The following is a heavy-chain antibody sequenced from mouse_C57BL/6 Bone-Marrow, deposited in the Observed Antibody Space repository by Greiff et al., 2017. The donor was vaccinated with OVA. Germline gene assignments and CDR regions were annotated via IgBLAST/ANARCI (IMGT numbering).Heavy chain of an antibody. V-gene: IGHV5-12*01. J-gene: IGHJ4*01. Sequence: DVMLVESGGGLVQPGGSLKLSCAASGFTFSDYYMYWVRQTPEKRLEWVAYISNGGGSTYYPDTVKGRFTISRDNAKNTLYLQMSRLKSEDTAMYYCARHGNYEYYYAMDYWGQGTSVTVSS. CDR3: ARHGNYEYYYAMDY. CDR2: ISNGGGST. D-gene: IGHD2-1*01. CDR1: GFTFSDYY.